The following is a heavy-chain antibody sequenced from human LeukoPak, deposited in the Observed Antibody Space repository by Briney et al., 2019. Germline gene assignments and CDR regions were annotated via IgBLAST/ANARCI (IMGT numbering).Heavy chain of an antibody. V-gene: IGHV3-30-3*01. J-gene: IGHJ1*01. D-gene: IGHD3-3*01. CDR2: ISYDGSNK. CDR1: GFTFSSYA. Sequence: LRLSCAASGFTFSSYAMHWVRQAPGKGLEWVAVISYDGSNKYYADSVKGRFTISRDNSKNTLYLQMNSLRAEDTAVYYCARDLATYYDFWSGFRFQHWGQGTLVTVSS. CDR3: ARDLATYYDFWSGFRFQH.